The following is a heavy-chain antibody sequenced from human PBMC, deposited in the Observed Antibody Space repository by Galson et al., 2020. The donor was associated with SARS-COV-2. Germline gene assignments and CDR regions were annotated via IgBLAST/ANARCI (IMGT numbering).Heavy chain of an antibody. Sequence: GGSLRLSCAASGFTFSSYGMHWVRQAPGKGLEWVAVISYDGSNKYYADSVKGRFTISRDNSKNTLYLQMNSLRAEDTAVYYCAKGRGVGYFDYWGQGTLVTVSS. CDR2: ISYDGSNK. J-gene: IGHJ4*02. CDR3: AKGRGVGYFDY. V-gene: IGHV3-30*18. CDR1: GFTFSSYG. D-gene: IGHD3-10*01.